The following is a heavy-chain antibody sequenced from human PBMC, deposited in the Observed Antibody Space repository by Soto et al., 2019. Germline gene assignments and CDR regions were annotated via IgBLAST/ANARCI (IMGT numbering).Heavy chain of an antibody. CDR2: ISSTTNYI. Sequence: GGSLRLSCAASGFTFSRYSMNWVRQAPGKGLEWVSSISSTTNYIDYADSMKGRFTVSRDNAKNSVYLDMNSLGAEDTAVYYCARESEDLTSNFDYWGQGTLVTVSS. V-gene: IGHV3-21*01. J-gene: IGHJ4*02. CDR3: ARESEDLTSNFDY. CDR1: GFTFSRYS.